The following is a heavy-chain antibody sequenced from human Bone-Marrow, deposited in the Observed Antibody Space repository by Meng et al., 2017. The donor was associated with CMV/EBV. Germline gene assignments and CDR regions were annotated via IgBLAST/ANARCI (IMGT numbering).Heavy chain of an antibody. CDR1: GDTFSSYA. V-gene: IGHV1-69*04. J-gene: IGHJ3*02. CDR2: IIPILGIA. D-gene: IGHD3-9*01. Sequence: SVKVSCKASGDTFSSYAISWVRQAPGQGLEWMGRIIPILGIANYAQKFQGRVTITADKSTSTAYMELSSLRSEDTAVYYCARDLRNYDILTGYPPADVCDIWGQGKMVNV. CDR3: ARDLRNYDILTGYPPADVCDI.